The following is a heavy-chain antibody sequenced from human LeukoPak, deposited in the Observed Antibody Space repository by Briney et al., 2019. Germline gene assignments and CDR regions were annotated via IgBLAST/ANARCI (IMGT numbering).Heavy chain of an antibody. Sequence: ASVTVSCRASGGTFSSYAMSWVRQAPGEGVEWMGGIIGILGIANYAQKFKGRVTITEEKSTRTAYMEVSSVRSEDTAVYYCARAIISGDSCFDYWGQGTLVTVSS. CDR3: ARAIISGDSCFDY. D-gene: IGHD2-21*02. CDR1: GGTFSSYA. V-gene: IGHV1-69*10. J-gene: IGHJ4*02. CDR2: IIGILGIA.